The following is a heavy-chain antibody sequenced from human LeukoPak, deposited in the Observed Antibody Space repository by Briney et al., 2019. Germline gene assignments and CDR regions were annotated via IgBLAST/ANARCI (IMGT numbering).Heavy chain of an antibody. J-gene: IGHJ6*02. CDR2: ISGSGGST. V-gene: IGHV3-23*01. CDR1: GSTFSSYA. CDR3: AKDLYSSSWYSYYYGMDV. D-gene: IGHD6-13*01. Sequence: GGSLRLSCAASGSTFSSYAMSWVRQAPGKGLEWVSAISGSGGSTYYADSVKGRFTISRDNSKNTLYLQVNSLRAEDTAVYYCAKDLYSSSWYSYYYGMDVWGQGTTVTVSS.